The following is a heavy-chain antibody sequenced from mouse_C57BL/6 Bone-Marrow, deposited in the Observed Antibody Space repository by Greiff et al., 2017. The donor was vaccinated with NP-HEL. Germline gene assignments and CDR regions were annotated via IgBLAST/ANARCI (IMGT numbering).Heavy chain of an antibody. Sequence: EVKLVESGPGLVKPSQTVFLTCTVTGISITTGNYRWSWIRQFPGNKLEWIGYIYYSGTITYNPSLTRRTTITRDTPENQFFLEMNSLTAEDTATYYCARDHDYDYYAMDDWGQGTSVTVSS. CDR1: GISITTGNYR. CDR2: IYYSGTI. J-gene: IGHJ4*01. V-gene: IGHV3-5*01. D-gene: IGHD2-4*01. CDR3: ARDHDYDYYAMDD.